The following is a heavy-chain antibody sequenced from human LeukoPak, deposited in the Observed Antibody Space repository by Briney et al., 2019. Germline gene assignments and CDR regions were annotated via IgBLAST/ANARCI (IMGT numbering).Heavy chain of an antibody. CDR3: ARVPGSGLSFDY. Sequence: PGGSLRLSCAASGFTFSDHYMDWVRQAPGKGLEWVGRTRNKANSYTTEYAASVKGRFTISRDDSKNSLYLQMTSLKTEDTAVYYCARVPGSGLSFDYWGQGTLVTVSS. CDR2: TRNKANSYTT. CDR1: GFTFSDHY. J-gene: IGHJ4*02. D-gene: IGHD2-15*01. V-gene: IGHV3-72*01.